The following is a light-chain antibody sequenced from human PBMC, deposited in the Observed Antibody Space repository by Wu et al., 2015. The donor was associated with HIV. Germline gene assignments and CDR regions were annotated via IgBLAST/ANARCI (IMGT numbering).Light chain of an antibody. CDR3: QQYGSSPYT. V-gene: IGKV3-20*01. CDR1: QSAGSSY. CDR2: AVS. Sequence: EIVLTQSPGTLSLSPGERATLSCRASQSAGSSYLAWYQQKPGQPPRLLIYAVSTRATGIPDRFSGSGSGTDFTLTISRLEPEDFAVYFCQQYGSSPYTFGGGTKVEIK. J-gene: IGKJ4*01.